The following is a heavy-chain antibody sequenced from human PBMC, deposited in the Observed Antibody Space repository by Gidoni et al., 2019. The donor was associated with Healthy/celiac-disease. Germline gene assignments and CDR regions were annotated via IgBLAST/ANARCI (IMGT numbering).Heavy chain of an antibody. CDR3: ASNLYGDYHRHDAFDI. V-gene: IGHV3-53*01. Sequence: EVQLVESGGGLIQPGGSLRLSCAASGFTVRSNYMSWVRQAPGKGLEWVSVIYSGGSTYYADSVKGRFTISRDNSKNTLYLQMNSLRAEDTAVYYCASNLYGDYHRHDAFDIWGQGTMVTVSS. D-gene: IGHD4-17*01. CDR2: IYSGGST. CDR1: GFTVRSNY. J-gene: IGHJ3*02.